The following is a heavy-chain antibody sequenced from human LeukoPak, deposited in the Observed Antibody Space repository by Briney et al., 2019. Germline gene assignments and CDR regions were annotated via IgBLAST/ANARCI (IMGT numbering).Heavy chain of an antibody. CDR3: ARAIPASYDFWSGTSFDY. Sequence: SETLSLTCTVSGGSISSYYWSWIRQPAGKGLEWIGRIYTSGSTNYNPSLKSRVTMSVDTSKNQFSLKLSSVTAADTAVYYCARAIPASYDFWSGTSFDYWGQGTLVTVSS. J-gene: IGHJ4*02. V-gene: IGHV4-4*07. CDR2: IYTSGST. D-gene: IGHD3-3*01. CDR1: GGSISSYY.